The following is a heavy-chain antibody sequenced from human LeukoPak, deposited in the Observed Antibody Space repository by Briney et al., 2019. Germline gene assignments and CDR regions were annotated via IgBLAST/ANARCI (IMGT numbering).Heavy chain of an antibody. CDR3: AKDATEYGDSHFDC. D-gene: IGHD4-17*01. Sequence: GGSLRLSCAASGFTFSSYGMHWVRQAPGKGLEWVAVIWNDGSHEYYADSEKGRFTISRDNSRNTVYLQMNSLRAEDTAVYYCAKDATEYGDSHFDCWSQGTLVTVSS. CDR1: GFTFSSYG. J-gene: IGHJ4*02. CDR2: IWNDGSHE. V-gene: IGHV3-33*06.